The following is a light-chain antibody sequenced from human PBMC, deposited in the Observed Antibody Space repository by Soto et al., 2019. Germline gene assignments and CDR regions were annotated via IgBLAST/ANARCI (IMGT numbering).Light chain of an antibody. V-gene: IGKV2-28*01. J-gene: IGKJ1*01. CDR3: MQGLQAPLT. CDR1: QSLLHSNGYYY. CDR2: LVS. Sequence: DIVITQSPLSLPVTPGEPASISCSSSQSLLHSNGYYYLDWYLQKPGQSPQLLIYLVSNRASGVPDRFSGSGSGTDFTLKISRVEAEDVGVYYCMQGLQAPLTLGQGTKVDIK.